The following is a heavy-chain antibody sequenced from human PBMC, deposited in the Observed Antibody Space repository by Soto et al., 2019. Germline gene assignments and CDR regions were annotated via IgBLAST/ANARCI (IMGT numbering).Heavy chain of an antibody. J-gene: IGHJ4*02. CDR3: AKASTYEYVWGSFRYYFDY. CDR2: ISGSGDRT. CDR1: GFTFSTYA. Sequence: LRLSCAASGFTFSTYAMSWVRQAPGKGLEWVSGISGSGDRTHYVDSVKGRFTISRDNSENTLYLQMHSLRAEDTALYYCAKASTYEYVWGSFRYYFDYWGQGTQVTVSS. D-gene: IGHD3-16*02. V-gene: IGHV3-23*01.